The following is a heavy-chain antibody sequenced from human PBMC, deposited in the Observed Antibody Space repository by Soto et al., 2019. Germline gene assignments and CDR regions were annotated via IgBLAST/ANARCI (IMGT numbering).Heavy chain of an antibody. J-gene: IGHJ4*02. D-gene: IGHD6-19*01. V-gene: IGHV4-59*01. CDR2: VYYTGST. Sequence: SETLSLTCSVSGGSISGSYWSWIRQSPGKGLGWLGYVYYTGSTNYSPSLRSRVSISVDTSKNEFSLRLSSVTAADTAVYFCARSVAVPGAHIDYWGQGTQVTVSS. CDR3: ARSVAVPGAHIDY. CDR1: GGSISGSY.